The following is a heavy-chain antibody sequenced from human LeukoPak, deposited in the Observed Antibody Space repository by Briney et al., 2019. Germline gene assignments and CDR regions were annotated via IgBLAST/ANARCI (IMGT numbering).Heavy chain of an antibody. CDR2: IYYSGST. V-gene: IGHV4-59*01. J-gene: IGHJ4*02. CDR1: GGSISSYY. D-gene: IGHD1-14*01. CDR3: ARDAGHNRFDY. Sequence: SETLSFTCTVSGGSISSYYWSWIRQPPGKGLEWIGYIYYSGSTNYNPSLKGRVTISVDTSKNQFSLKLSSVTAADTAVYYCARDAGHNRFDYWGQGTLVTVSS.